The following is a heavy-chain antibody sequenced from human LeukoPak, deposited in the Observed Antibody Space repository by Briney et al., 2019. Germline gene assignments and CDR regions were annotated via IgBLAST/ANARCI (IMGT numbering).Heavy chain of an antibody. Sequence: GGSLRLSCAASGFPVTSYWMSWVRQAPGKGLEWVANINQDGSQKYYVDSVKGRFTISRDNAKTSLYLQMNSLRAEDTAMYYCARPSPNYFGSGSYYRADYWGQRTLLTVSS. CDR2: INQDGSQK. D-gene: IGHD3-10*01. J-gene: IGHJ4*02. CDR3: ARPSPNYFGSGSYYRADY. CDR1: GFPVTSYW. V-gene: IGHV3-7*01.